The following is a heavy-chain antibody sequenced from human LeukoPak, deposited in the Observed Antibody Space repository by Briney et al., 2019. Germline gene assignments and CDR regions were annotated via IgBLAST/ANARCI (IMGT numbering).Heavy chain of an antibody. CDR2: FDAEERET. D-gene: IGHD1-26*01. Sequence: ASVNVSCKVSGYTLTDLSMHWVRQAPGKGLEWMGGFDAEERETIYAQKFQDRVTMTEDTSTDTAYMGLSSLRSEDTAVYFCTIGVSGSYDWFDPWGQGTLVTVSS. CDR3: TIGVSGSYDWFDP. V-gene: IGHV1-24*01. J-gene: IGHJ5*02. CDR1: GYTLTDLS.